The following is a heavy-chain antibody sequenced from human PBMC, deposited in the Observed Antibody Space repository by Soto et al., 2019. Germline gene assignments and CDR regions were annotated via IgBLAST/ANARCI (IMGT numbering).Heavy chain of an antibody. V-gene: IGHV3-7*03. Sequence: EMHLVESGGGSVRPGGSLRLSCVASGFTFDNSWMTWIRRAPGKGLEWVASIKQDGGEKRYVDSVKGRFTISRDNIRKSLYLQMSSLRAEDTAMYYCARDPYDTDSLSYGAFDVWGRGTMVTVSS. CDR2: IKQDGGEK. CDR3: ARDPYDTDSLSYGAFDV. CDR1: GFTFDNSW. D-gene: IGHD3-16*01. J-gene: IGHJ3*01.